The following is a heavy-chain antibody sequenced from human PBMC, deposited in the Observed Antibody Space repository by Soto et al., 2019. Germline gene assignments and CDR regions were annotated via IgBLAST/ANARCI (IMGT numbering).Heavy chain of an antibody. V-gene: IGHV4-30-4*01. J-gene: IGHJ6*02. Sequence: TLSLTCTVSGGSIRCGDYYWSWIRQPPGKGLGWIGYIYYMGSTYYNPSLKSRVTISVDTSKNQFSLKLSSVTAAETAVYYCARDENGYYYYYGMDVWGQGTTVTV. CDR1: GGSIRCGDYY. D-gene: IGHD1-1*01. CDR3: ARDENGYYYYYGMDV. CDR2: IYYMGST.